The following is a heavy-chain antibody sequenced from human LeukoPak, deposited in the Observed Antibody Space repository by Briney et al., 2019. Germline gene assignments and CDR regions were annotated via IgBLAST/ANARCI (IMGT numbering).Heavy chain of an antibody. J-gene: IGHJ5*02. Sequence: GGSLRLSCAASGFTFSSYAMHWVRQAPGKGLEYVSAISSNGGSTYYANSVKGRFTISRDNSKNTLYLQMNSLRAEDTAVYYCAKDQYSSAPVWFDPWGQGTLVTVSS. CDR3: AKDQYSSAPVWFDP. D-gene: IGHD6-25*01. V-gene: IGHV3-64*01. CDR1: GFTFSSYA. CDR2: ISSNGGST.